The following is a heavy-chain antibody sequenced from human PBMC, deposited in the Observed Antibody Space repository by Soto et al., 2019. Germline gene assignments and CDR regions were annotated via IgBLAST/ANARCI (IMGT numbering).Heavy chain of an antibody. J-gene: IGHJ4*02. Sequence: LRLSCAASGFTFSSYGMHWVRQAPGKGLEWVAVIWYDGSNKYYADSVKGRFTISRDNSKNTLYLQMNSLRAEDTAVYYCAREYYGDYNLDYWGQGTLVTVSS. CDR3: AREYYGDYNLDY. V-gene: IGHV3-33*01. D-gene: IGHD4-17*01. CDR2: IWYDGSNK. CDR1: GFTFSSYG.